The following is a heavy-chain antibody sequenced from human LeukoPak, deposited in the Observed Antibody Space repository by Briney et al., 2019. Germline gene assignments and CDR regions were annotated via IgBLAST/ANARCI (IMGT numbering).Heavy chain of an antibody. Sequence: SVKVSCKASGGTFSSYAISWVRQAPGQGLEWMGGIIPIFGTANYAQKFQGRVTITADESTSTAYMELSSLRAEDTALYYCARDAGSQQVFGELSPYFDYWGQGTLVTVSS. CDR2: IIPIFGTA. J-gene: IGHJ4*02. CDR1: GGTFSSYA. V-gene: IGHV1-69*13. CDR3: ARDAGSQQVFGELSPYFDY. D-gene: IGHD3-10*01.